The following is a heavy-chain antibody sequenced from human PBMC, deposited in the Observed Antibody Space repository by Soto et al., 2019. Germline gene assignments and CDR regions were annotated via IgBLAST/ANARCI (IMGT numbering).Heavy chain of an antibody. CDR2: INPSGGST. V-gene: IGHV1-46*01. CDR1: GYTFTSYY. D-gene: IGHD2-2*01. Sequence: ASVKGSCKASGYTFTSYYMHWVRQAPGQGLEWMGIINPSGGSTSYAQKFQGRVTMTRDTSTSTVYMELSSLRSEDTAVYYCAREIHKRDCSSTSCYDNDYYYYCGMDVSGQGTTLTVSS. CDR3: AREIHKRDCSSTSCYDNDYYYYCGMDV. J-gene: IGHJ6*02.